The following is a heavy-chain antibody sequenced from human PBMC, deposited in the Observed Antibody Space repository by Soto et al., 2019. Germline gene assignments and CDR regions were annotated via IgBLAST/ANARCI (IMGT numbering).Heavy chain of an antibody. CDR1: GFTFSDYY. CDR2: ISSSGSTI. Sequence: QVQLVASGGRLVKPGGPLRLSCAASGFTFSDYYMSWIRQAPGKGLEWVSYISSSGSTIYYADSVKGRFTISRDNAKNSMYLQMNSLIAEDTAVSYCARSAALPVFYYMDVWGKGTTVTVSS. V-gene: IGHV3-11*01. D-gene: IGHD6-6*01. CDR3: ARSAALPVFYYMDV. J-gene: IGHJ6*03.